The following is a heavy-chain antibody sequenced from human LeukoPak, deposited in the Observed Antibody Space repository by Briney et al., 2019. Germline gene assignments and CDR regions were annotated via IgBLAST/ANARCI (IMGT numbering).Heavy chain of an antibody. CDR1: GFTFASYA. CDR2: ISGGGGIT. J-gene: IGHJ6*03. V-gene: IGHV3-23*01. CDR3: AKYGVDCSSTSCYPLYYMDV. Sequence: PGGSLSLSCAASGFTFASYAMTWVRQAPGKGLEWVSRISGGGGITNYADSVKGRFTISRDNSKYTLFLQMNSLRAEDTAVYYCAKYGVDCSSTSCYPLYYMDVWGKGTTVTVSS. D-gene: IGHD2-2*01.